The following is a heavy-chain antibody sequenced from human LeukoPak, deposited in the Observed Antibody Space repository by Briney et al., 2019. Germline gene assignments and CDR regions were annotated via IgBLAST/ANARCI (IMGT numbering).Heavy chain of an antibody. CDR1: GFTFSSYA. CDR3: AKDMGEDGSYFLDY. Sequence: GGSLRLSCAASGFTFSSYAMSWVRQAPGKGLEWVSAMSGSGRSTYYADSVKGRFTISRDNSKNTVYLQMNSLRAEDTAEYYCAKDMGEDGSYFLDYWGQGTLVTVSS. CDR2: MSGSGRST. D-gene: IGHD1-26*01. J-gene: IGHJ4*02. V-gene: IGHV3-23*01.